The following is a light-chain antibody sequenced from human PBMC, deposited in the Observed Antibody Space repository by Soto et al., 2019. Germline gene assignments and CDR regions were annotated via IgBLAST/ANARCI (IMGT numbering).Light chain of an antibody. CDR3: QQYSSYPLT. Sequence: DIQMTQSPSTLSASVADRVTIACRASQAISGYLAWYQRKPGKAPKLLIYDAANLQTGVSSRFSGSGSGTEFTLIINSLQPDDFATYYCQQYSSYPLTFGGGTKVEIK. CDR2: DAA. CDR1: QAISGY. J-gene: IGKJ4*01. V-gene: IGKV1-5*01.